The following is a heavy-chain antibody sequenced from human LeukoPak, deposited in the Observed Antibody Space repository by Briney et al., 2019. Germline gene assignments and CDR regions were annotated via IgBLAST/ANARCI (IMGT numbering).Heavy chain of an antibody. CDR2: ISSSSSYI. D-gene: IGHD2-15*01. V-gene: IGHV3-21*01. J-gene: IGHJ6*02. CDR1: GFTFSSYS. Sequence: GGSLRLSCAASGFTFSSYSMYWVRQAPGKGLEWVSSISSSSSYIYYADSVKDRFTISRDNAKNSLYLQMNSLRAEDTAMYYCAREYCSGGSCGYYYYGMDVWGQGTTVTVSS. CDR3: AREYCSGGSCGYYYYGMDV.